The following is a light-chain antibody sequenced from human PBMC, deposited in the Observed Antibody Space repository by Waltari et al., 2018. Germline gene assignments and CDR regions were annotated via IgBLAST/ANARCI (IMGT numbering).Light chain of an antibody. Sequence: SFELTQPSSVSVSPGQTASIACSGDHLGSKWTSWYQQKAGQSPVLVIYAESDRPPGVPGRFSAARSGDTVTLNISGTQDLDEADYYCQTWDSNIFVFGPGTKVTVL. CDR2: AES. CDR1: HLGSKW. CDR3: QTWDSNIFV. V-gene: IGLV3-1*01. J-gene: IGLJ1*01.